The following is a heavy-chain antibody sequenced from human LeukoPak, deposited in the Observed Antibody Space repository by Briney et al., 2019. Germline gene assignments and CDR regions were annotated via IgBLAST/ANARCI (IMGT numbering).Heavy chain of an antibody. CDR2: IRYDGSNK. J-gene: IGHJ4*02. Sequence: PVGSLRLSCAASGFTFSSYGMHWVRQAPGKGLEWVAFIRYDGSNKYYADSVKGRFTISRDNSKNTLYLQMNSLRAEDTAVYYCAKDRTNWAPYYFDYWGQGTLVTVSS. CDR1: GFTFSSYG. CDR3: AKDRTNWAPYYFDY. D-gene: IGHD7-27*01. V-gene: IGHV3-30*02.